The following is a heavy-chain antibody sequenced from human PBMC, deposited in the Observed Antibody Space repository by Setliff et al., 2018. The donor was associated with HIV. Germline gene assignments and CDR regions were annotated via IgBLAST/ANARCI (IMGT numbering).Heavy chain of an antibody. D-gene: IGHD3-22*01. V-gene: IGHV1-18*01. CDR2: ISAYNGHK. CDR1: GYSFTSYG. J-gene: IGHJ4*02. Sequence: ASVKVSCKASGYSFTSYGISWVRQAPGQGLEWMGWISAYNGHKNYAQNLQDRVTMTTDTSTSTAYMELRSLRFDDTAVYYCARFPNPSQIVVIMPPDYWGQGTLVTVSS. CDR3: ARFPNPSQIVVIMPPDY.